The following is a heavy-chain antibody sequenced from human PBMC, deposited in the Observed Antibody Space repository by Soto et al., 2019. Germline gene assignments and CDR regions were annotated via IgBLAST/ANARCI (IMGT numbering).Heavy chain of an antibody. D-gene: IGHD6-25*01. CDR3: ARYQEAAAFND. J-gene: IGHJ4*02. CDR2: MTPSGYI. V-gene: IGHV1-8*01. Sequence: QVQLVQSGAEVRKPGASVKVSCKASGFPFTSLDINCVRQAPGQGLEWVGYMTPSGYIGFAQKFRGRVSMTRDASTSTVSMELSSLRSDDTAVYYCARYQEAAAFNDWGQGTLVTVSS. CDR1: GFPFTSLD.